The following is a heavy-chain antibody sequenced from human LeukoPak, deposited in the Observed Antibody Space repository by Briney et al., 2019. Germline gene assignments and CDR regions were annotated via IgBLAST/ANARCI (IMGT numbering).Heavy chain of an antibody. D-gene: IGHD6-19*01. J-gene: IGHJ4*02. CDR2: LFSGGRT. V-gene: IGHV3-53*01. Sequence: GGSLRLSCAASGLTVSSNSMTWVRQAPGKGLEWASVLFSGGRTYYADSVKGRFTISRDNSKNTLYLQLNSLRVEDTAVYYCARVYNSGWYVDYWGQGTLVTVSS. CDR1: GLTVSSNS. CDR3: ARVYNSGWYVDY.